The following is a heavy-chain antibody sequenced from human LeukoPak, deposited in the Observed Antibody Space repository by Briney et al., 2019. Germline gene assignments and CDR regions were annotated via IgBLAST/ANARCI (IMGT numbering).Heavy chain of an antibody. D-gene: IGHD3-3*01. Sequence: GGSLRLSCAASGFTFDDYAMHWVRQAPGKGLEWVSSMSDIGPNTYYADSVKGRFTISRDTSKNTLFLQMNSLRAEDTALYFCARRLSLRFDAFAVWGPGTVVTVSS. CDR1: GFTFDDYA. CDR3: ARRLSLRFDAFAV. J-gene: IGHJ3*01. V-gene: IGHV3-23*01. CDR2: MSDIGPNT.